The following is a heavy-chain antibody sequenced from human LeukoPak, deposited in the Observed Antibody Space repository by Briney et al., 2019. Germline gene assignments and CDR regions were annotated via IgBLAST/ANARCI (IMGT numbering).Heavy chain of an antibody. V-gene: IGHV4-31*03. Sequence: SETLSLTCTVSGGSMSSGGYYWSWIRQHPGKGLEWIGYIYYSGSTYYNPSLKSRVTISVDTSKNQFSLKLSSVTAADTAVYYCARADYYGSGSPSDWFDPWGQGTLVTVSS. CDR1: GGSMSSGGYY. CDR2: IYYSGST. J-gene: IGHJ5*02. CDR3: ARADYYGSGSPSDWFDP. D-gene: IGHD3-10*01.